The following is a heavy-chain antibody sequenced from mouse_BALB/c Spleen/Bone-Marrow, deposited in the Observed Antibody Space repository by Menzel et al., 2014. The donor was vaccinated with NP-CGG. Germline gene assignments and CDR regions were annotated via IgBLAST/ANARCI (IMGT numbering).Heavy chain of an antibody. CDR3: SRVPMEY. Sequence: EVKLLESGGGLVQPGGSLRLSCTTSGFSFTDYYMSWVRQRPGKTLEWLAFISNNACGYSTEYSASVRGQFTSSRDKAQSSLYPQINALKSGDSATYYGSRVPMEYWGQGTSVTVSS. V-gene: IGHV7-3*02. CDR2: ISNNACGYST. J-gene: IGHJ4*01. CDR1: GFSFTDYY.